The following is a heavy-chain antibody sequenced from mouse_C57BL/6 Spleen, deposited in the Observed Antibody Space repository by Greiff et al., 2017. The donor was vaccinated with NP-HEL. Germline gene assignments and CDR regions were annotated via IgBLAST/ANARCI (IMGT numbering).Heavy chain of an antibody. Sequence: QVQLQQPGAELVKPGASVKLSCKASGYTFTSYWMHWVKQRPGQGLEWIGMIHPNSGSTNYNEKFKSKATLTVDKSSSTAYMQLSSLTSEASAVYYFARHDGYYDWYFDVWGTGTTVTVSS. CDR2: IHPNSGST. J-gene: IGHJ1*03. D-gene: IGHD2-3*01. CDR3: ARHDGYYDWYFDV. V-gene: IGHV1-64*01. CDR1: GYTFTSYW.